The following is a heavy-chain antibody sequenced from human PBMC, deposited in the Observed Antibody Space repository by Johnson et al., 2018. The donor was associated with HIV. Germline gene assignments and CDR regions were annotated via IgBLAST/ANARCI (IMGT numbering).Heavy chain of an antibody. CDR2: ISYDGSNK. V-gene: IGHV3-30*04. D-gene: IGHD2-2*01. CDR3: AKGGGLLSAFDI. J-gene: IGHJ3*02. Sequence: QVHLVESGGGVVQPGRSLRLSCAASGFSFSNYAMHWVRQAPGKGLEWVAVISYDGSNKYYADSVKGRFTISRDNSKNTLYLQMNSLRAEDTAVYYCAKGGGLLSAFDIWGQGTMVTVSS. CDR1: GFSFSNYA.